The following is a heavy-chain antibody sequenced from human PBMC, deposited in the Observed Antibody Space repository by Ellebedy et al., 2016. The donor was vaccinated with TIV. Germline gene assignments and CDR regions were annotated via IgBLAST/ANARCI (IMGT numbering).Heavy chain of an antibody. D-gene: IGHD1-26*01. CDR2: MSYSGST. CDR1: GASITTYY. CDR3: ASRASGRSDLGRVVYFDY. Sequence: MPSETLSLTCNVSGASITTYYWNWIRQSPGKGLEWIGYMSYSGSTNYNPSLKSRVTISVDTSKNQISLRLSSVTAADTAVYYCASRASGRSDLGRVVYFDYWGQGTLVTVSS. J-gene: IGHJ4*02. V-gene: IGHV4-59*08.